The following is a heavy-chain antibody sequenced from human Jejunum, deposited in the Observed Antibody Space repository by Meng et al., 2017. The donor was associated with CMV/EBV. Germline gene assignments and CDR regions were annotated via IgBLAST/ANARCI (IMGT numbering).Heavy chain of an antibody. D-gene: IGHD6-6*01. Sequence: DDYTMHWVRQAPGKGLEWVCLISWDGDTIYYTDSVKSRFTISRDNSKNSLYLQMNSLRTEDTALYYCAKDRVAARPGYYYYGLDVWGQGTTVTVSS. V-gene: IGHV3-43*01. J-gene: IGHJ6*02. CDR2: ISWDGDTI. CDR1: DDYT. CDR3: AKDRVAARPGYYYYGLDV.